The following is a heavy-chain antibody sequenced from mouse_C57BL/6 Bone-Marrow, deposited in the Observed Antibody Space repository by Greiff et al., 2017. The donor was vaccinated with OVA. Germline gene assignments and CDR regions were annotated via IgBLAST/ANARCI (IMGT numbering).Heavy chain of an antibody. J-gene: IGHJ3*01. Sequence: EVKLVESGPGLVKPSQSLSLTCSVTGYSITSGYYWNWIRQFPGNKLEWMGYISYDGSNNYNPSLKNRISITRDTSKNQFFLKLNSVTTEDTATYYCARSPYYYGSSRFAYWGQGTLVTVSA. CDR1: GYSITSGYY. D-gene: IGHD1-1*01. CDR3: ARSPYYYGSSRFAY. CDR2: ISYDGSN. V-gene: IGHV3-6*01.